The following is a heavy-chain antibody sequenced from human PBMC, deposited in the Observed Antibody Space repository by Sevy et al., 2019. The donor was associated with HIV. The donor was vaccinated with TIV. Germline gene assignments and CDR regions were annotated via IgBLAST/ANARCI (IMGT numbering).Heavy chain of an antibody. CDR2: LKSDVYGGTV. J-gene: IGHJ4*02. CDR1: GFTFGDYC. D-gene: IGHD6-13*01. CDR3: TRWKAAQSIFDY. Sequence: GGSLRLSCTASGFTFGDYCMSWVRQAPGKGLEWVAFLKSDVYGGTVDHAASVRGRFVISRDDSKTIAYLQMNDLKTEGTGVYYCTRWKAAQSIFDYWGLGALVTVSS. V-gene: IGHV3-49*04.